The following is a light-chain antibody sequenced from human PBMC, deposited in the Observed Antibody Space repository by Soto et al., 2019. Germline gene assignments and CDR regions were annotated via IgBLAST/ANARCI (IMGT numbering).Light chain of an antibody. CDR2: DAS. CDR3: KVYGISPKT. CDR1: QTVNNGY. J-gene: IGKJ1*01. Sequence: EIVLTQSPGTLSLSPGERATLSCRASQTVNNGYLAWYQHKPGQAPRLLIFDASTRATGIPDRFSGSGSGTDFTITISGLDPEDFAVYSCKVYGISPKTFGQGTKVE. V-gene: IGKV3-20*01.